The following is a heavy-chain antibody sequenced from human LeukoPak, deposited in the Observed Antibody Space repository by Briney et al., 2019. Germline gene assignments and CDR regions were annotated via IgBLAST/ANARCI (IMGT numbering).Heavy chain of an antibody. CDR1: GGSISSYY. CDR3: ARVVSSSLYTP. Sequence: SETLSLTCTVSGGSISSYYWSWIRQPPGKGLEWIAYIYYSGSVNYNPSLKSRVTISVDTSKNQFSLNLNSVTAADTAIYYCARVVSSSLYTPWGQGTLVTVSS. CDR2: IYYSGSV. D-gene: IGHD6-13*01. J-gene: IGHJ5*02. V-gene: IGHV4-59*01.